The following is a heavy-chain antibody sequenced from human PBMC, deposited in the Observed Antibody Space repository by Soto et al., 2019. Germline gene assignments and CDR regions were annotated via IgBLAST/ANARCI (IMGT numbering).Heavy chain of an antibody. J-gene: IGHJ4*02. V-gene: IGHV1-18*01. CDR2: ISAYNGNT. D-gene: IGHD2-15*01. CDR1: GYTFTSYG. Sequence: QVQLVQSGAEVKKPGASVKVSCKASGYTFTSYGISWVRQAPGQGLEWMGWISAYNGNTNYAQKLQGRVTMTTDTSTSTAYMELRSLRSDDTAGYYCARGRHRYCSGGSCYFDYWGQGTLVTVSS. CDR3: ARGRHRYCSGGSCYFDY.